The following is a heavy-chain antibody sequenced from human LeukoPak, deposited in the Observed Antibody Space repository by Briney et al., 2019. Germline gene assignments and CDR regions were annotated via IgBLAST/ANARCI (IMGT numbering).Heavy chain of an antibody. CDR2: INPSTGGT. V-gene: IGHV1-2*02. CDR3: ARSAVVAAPPAGY. Sequence: WASVKVSCKTSGYTFTGYYMHWVRQAPGQGLEWMGWINPSTGGTSYAQKFQGRVTMTRDTSITTAYMELSGLRSDDTAVYYCARSAVVAAPPAGYWGQGTLVTVSS. J-gene: IGHJ4*02. CDR1: GYTFTGYY. D-gene: IGHD2-15*01.